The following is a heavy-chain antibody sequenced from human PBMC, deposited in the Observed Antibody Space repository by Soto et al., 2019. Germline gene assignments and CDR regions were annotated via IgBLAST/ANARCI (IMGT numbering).Heavy chain of an antibody. CDR2: IWYDGSNK. D-gene: IGHD5-18*01. Sequence: PGGSLRLSCAASGFTFSSYAMHWVRQAPGKGPEWVAVIWYDGSNKYYADSVKGRFTISRDNSKNTLYLQMNSLRAEDTAVYYCARVSFTAMVIDYWGQGTLVTVSS. J-gene: IGHJ4*02. CDR3: ARVSFTAMVIDY. CDR1: GFTFSSYA. V-gene: IGHV3-33*08.